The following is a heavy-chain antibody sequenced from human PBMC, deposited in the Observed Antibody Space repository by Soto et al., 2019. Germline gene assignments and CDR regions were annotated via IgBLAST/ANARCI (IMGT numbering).Heavy chain of an antibody. CDR3: ARDAIFLPQGWFDP. CDR1: GFTFSSYG. V-gene: IGHV3-33*01. J-gene: IGHJ5*02. CDR2: IWYDGSNK. Sequence: QVQLVESGGGVVQPGRSLRLSCAASGFTFSSYGMHWVRQAPGKGLEWVAVIWYDGSNKYYADSVKGRFTISRDNSKNTLYLQMNNLRAEDTAVYYCARDAIFLPQGWFDPWGQGTLGPVSS.